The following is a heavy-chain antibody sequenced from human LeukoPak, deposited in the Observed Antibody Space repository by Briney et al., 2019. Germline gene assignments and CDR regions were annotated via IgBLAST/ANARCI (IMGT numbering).Heavy chain of an antibody. J-gene: IGHJ6*04. D-gene: IGHD3-10*02. CDR2: ISYDGSNK. CDR1: GFTFSNYA. CDR3: AELGITMIGGV. V-gene: IGHV3-30*04. Sequence: GRSLRLSCAASGFTFSNYAMHWVRQAPGKGLEWVAVISYDGSNKYYADSVKGRFTISRDNSKNTLYLQMNSLRAEDTAVYYCAELGITMIGGVWGKGTTVTISS.